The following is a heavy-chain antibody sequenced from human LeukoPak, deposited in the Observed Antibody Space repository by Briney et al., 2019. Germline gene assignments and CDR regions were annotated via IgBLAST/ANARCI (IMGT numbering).Heavy chain of an antibody. J-gene: IGHJ4*02. V-gene: IGHV3-30*02. Sequence: QPGGSLRLSCAASGFTFSYYGMHWVRQAPGKGLEWVAFIRYEGNDKYYADSVKGRFTISRDNSKNTLYLEMNSLRGDDTAVYYCAKDLMRDRWFGESWGQGTLVTVSS. CDR2: IRYEGNDK. CDR1: GFTFSYYG. D-gene: IGHD3-10*01. CDR3: AKDLMRDRWFGES.